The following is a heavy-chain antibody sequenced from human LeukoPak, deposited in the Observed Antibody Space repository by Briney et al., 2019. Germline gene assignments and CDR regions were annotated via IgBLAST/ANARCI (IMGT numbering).Heavy chain of an antibody. Sequence: ASVKVSCKASGYTFTSYDINWVRQATGQGLEWMGWMNPNSGNTGYAQKFQGRVTMTRNTSISTAYMELSRLRSDDTAVYYCARVPIAAAVPDFDYWGQGTLVTVSS. V-gene: IGHV1-8*01. CDR2: MNPNSGNT. CDR1: GYTFTSYD. J-gene: IGHJ4*02. D-gene: IGHD6-13*01. CDR3: ARVPIAAAVPDFDY.